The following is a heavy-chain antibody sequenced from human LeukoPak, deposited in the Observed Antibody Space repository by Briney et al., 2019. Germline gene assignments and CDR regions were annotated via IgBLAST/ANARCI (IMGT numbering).Heavy chain of an antibody. Sequence: ASVKVSCKASGYTLTGYYMHWVRQAPGQGLEWMGWINPNSGGTNYAQKFQGRVTMTRDTSISTAYMELSRLRSDDTAVYYCARVDAIVATTPDYWGQGTLVTVSS. CDR1: GYTLTGYY. V-gene: IGHV1-2*02. J-gene: IGHJ4*02. CDR3: ARVDAIVATTPDY. CDR2: INPNSGGT. D-gene: IGHD5-12*01.